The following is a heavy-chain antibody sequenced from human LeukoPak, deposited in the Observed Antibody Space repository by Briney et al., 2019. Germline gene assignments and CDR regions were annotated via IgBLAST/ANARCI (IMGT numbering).Heavy chain of an antibody. V-gene: IGHV4-31*03. CDR2: IYYSGST. D-gene: IGHD4-17*01. J-gene: IGHJ4*02. Sequence: PSETLSLTCTVSGGSISSGGHYWSWIRQHPGKGLEWIGYIYYSGSTYYDPSLKSRVTISADTSKNQFSLKLSSVTAADTAVYYCARGDTVINFDYWGQGTLVTVSS. CDR1: GGSISSGGHY. CDR3: ARGDTVINFDY.